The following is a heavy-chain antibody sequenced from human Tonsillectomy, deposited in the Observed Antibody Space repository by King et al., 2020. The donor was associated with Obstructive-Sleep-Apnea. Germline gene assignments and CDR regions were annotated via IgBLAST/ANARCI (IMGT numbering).Heavy chain of an antibody. D-gene: IGHD2-2*01. CDR2: ISWGSGGI. CDR1: GFTFDDYA. Sequence: VQLVESGGGLVQPGRSLRLSCEASGFTFDDYAMHWVRQAPGKGLEWGSAISWGSGGIGFGDTVKGRFPISRDNAKNSLLLQMNGLRAEDTALYYCAKGKRGSTSWYFDYWGQGTLVTVSS. CDR3: AKGKRGSTSWYFDY. V-gene: IGHV3-9*01. J-gene: IGHJ4*02.